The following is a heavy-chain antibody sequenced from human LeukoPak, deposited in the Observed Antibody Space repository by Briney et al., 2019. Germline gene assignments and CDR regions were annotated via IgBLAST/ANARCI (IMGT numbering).Heavy chain of an antibody. CDR1: GFTFSSYG. CDR2: ISYDGSNK. V-gene: IGHV3-30*03. D-gene: IGHD3-16*01. CDR3: ARGVSSYGYDYYYGMDV. J-gene: IGHJ6*02. Sequence: GRSLRLSCAASGFTFSSYGMHWVRQAPGKGLEWVAVISYDGSNKYYADSVKGRFTISRDNSKKTLYLQMNSLRAEDTAVCYCARGVSSYGYDYYYGMDVWGQGTTVTVS.